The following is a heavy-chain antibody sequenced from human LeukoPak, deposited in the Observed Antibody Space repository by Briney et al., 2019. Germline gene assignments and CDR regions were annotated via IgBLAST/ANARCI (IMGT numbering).Heavy chain of an antibody. CDR3: ARVLAIVRGVIDY. D-gene: IGHD3-10*01. Sequence: GGSLRLSCAACGLTVSSNYMSWVRQAPGKGLEWVSVIYSGGSTYYADSVKGRFTISRDNSKNTLYLQMNSLRAEDTAVYYCARVLAIVRGVIDYWGQGTLVTVS. V-gene: IGHV3-66*01. J-gene: IGHJ4*02. CDR2: IYSGGST. CDR1: GLTVSSNY.